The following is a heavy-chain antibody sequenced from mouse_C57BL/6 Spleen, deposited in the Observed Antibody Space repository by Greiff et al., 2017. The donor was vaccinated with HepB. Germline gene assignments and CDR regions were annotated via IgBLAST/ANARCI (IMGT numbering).Heavy chain of an antibody. CDR3: ARETTVVATGYFDV. J-gene: IGHJ1*03. CDR2: ISYDGSN. CDR1: GYSITSGYY. D-gene: IGHD1-1*01. Sequence: EVQLMESGPGLVKPSQSLSLTCSVTGYSITSGYYWNWIRQFPGNKLEWMGYISYDGSNNYNPSLKNRISITRDTSKNQFFLKLNSVTTEDTATYYCARETTVVATGYFDVWGTGTTVTVSS. V-gene: IGHV3-6*01.